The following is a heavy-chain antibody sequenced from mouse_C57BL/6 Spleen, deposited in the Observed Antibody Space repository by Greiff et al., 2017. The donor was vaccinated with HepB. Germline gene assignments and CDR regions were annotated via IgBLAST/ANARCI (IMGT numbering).Heavy chain of an antibody. Sequence: VQLQQPGAELVMPGASVKLSCKASGYTFTSYWMHWVKQRPGQGLEWIGEIDPSDSYTNYNQKFKGKSTLTVDKSSSTAYMQLSSLTSEDSAVYYCARKDYLAWFAYWGQGTLVTVSA. CDR1: GYTFTSYW. CDR3: ARKDYLAWFAY. CDR2: IDPSDSYT. V-gene: IGHV1-69*01. D-gene: IGHD1-1*02. J-gene: IGHJ3*01.